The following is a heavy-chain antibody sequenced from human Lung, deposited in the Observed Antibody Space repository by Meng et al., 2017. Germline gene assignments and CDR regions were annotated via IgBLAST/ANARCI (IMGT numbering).Heavy chain of an antibody. CDR1: GGSTNSGDYF. V-gene: IGHV4-30-4*01. CDR3: VSSYDSSGYTFDY. D-gene: IGHD3-22*01. J-gene: IGHJ4*02. Sequence: QVQLQESGPGLVKPSQTLSRTCTVSGGSTNSGDYFWSWIRQPPGKGLDWIGYIYYSGSTYYNPSLKSRVTISVDTSKNQFSLKLSSVTAADTAVYYCVSSYDSSGYTFDYWGQGTLVTVSS. CDR2: IYYSGST.